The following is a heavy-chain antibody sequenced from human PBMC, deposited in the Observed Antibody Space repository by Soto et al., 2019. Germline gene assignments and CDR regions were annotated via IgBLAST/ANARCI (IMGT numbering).Heavy chain of an antibody. Sequence: SETLSLTCAVYGGSFSGYYWSWIRQPPGKGLEWIGEINHSGSTNYNPSLKSRVTISVDTSKNQFSLKLSSVTAADTAVYYCANIITMVRNNWFDPWGQGTLVTVSS. V-gene: IGHV4-34*01. J-gene: IGHJ5*02. CDR1: GGSFSGYY. D-gene: IGHD3-10*01. CDR2: INHSGST. CDR3: ANIITMVRNNWFDP.